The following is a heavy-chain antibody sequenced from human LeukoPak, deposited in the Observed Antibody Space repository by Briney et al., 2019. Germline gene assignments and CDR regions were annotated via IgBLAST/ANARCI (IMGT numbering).Heavy chain of an antibody. Sequence: EASVKVSCKASGYTFTGYYMHWVRQAPGEGLEWMGWINPNSGGTNYAQKFQGGVTMTRDTSISTAYMELSRLRSDDTAVYYCARGQLGYCSSTSCYKFDYWGQGTLVTVSS. V-gene: IGHV1-2*02. J-gene: IGHJ4*02. CDR1: GYTFTGYY. CDR3: ARGQLGYCSSTSCYKFDY. D-gene: IGHD2-2*01. CDR2: INPNSGGT.